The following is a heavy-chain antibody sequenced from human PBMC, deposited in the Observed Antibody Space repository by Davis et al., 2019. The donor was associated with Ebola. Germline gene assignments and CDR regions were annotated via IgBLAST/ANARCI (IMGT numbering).Heavy chain of an antibody. CDR1: GGSISSGGYY. V-gene: IGHV4-31*03. Sequence: SETLSLTCTVSGGSISSGGYYWSWIRQHPGKGLEWIGYIYYSGGTYYNPSLKSRVTISVDTSKNQFSLKLSSVTAADTAVYYCARVRWGYCSSTSCYYYYGMDVWGQGTTVTVSS. CDR2: IYYSGGT. J-gene: IGHJ6*02. D-gene: IGHD2-2*01. CDR3: ARVRWGYCSSTSCYYYYGMDV.